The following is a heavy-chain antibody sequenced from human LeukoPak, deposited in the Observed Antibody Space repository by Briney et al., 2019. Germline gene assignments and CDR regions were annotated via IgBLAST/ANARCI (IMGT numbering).Heavy chain of an antibody. CDR1: GGSISGYY. J-gene: IGHJ5*02. Sequence: PSETLSLTCTVSGGSISGYYWSWIRQPPGKGLEWIGYIYYSGSTNYNPSLKSRVTISVDTSKNQFSLKLSSVTAADTAVYYCARRTGTGPAGFDPWGQGTLVTVSS. D-gene: IGHD1-7*01. CDR2: IYYSGST. V-gene: IGHV4-59*08. CDR3: ARRTGTGPAGFDP.